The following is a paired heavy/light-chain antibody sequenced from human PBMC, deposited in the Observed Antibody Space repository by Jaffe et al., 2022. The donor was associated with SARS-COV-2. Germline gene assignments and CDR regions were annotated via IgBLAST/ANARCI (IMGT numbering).Light chain of an antibody. CDR3: CSHAGSNYV. Sequence: QSALTQPPSASGSPGQSVTISCTGTSSDVGTYNYVSWYQQHPGKAPKLIIFEVTKRPSGVPDRFSGSKSGNTASLTVSGLQAEDEADYFCCSHAGSNYVFGSGTKVTVL. V-gene: IGLV2-8*01. CDR1: SSDVGTYNY. CDR2: EVT. J-gene: IGLJ1*01.
Heavy chain of an antibody. Sequence: EVQLVESGGGLVQPGGSLRLSCAASGFTFSAYYMFWVRQAPGKGLEWVSHMNSDVSSTTYADSVKGRFTISRDNAKNTLYLLMNSLRAEDTAVYYCARGGVNAGLDYWGQGTLVTVSS. CDR2: MNSDVSST. CDR1: GFTFSAYY. V-gene: IGHV3-74*01. D-gene: IGHD2-21*01. J-gene: IGHJ4*02. CDR3: ARGGVNAGLDY.